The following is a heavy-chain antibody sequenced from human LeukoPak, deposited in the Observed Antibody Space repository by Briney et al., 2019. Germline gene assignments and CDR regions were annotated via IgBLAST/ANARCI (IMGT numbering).Heavy chain of an antibody. Sequence: ASVKVSCKASRYTFTGYYMHWVRQAPGQGLEWMGWINPNSGGTNYAQKFQGRVTMTRDTSISTAYMERSRLRSDDTAVYYCARDRKPGSYYKPPDAFDIWGQGTMVTVSS. V-gene: IGHV1-2*02. CDR1: RYTFTGYY. D-gene: IGHD3-10*01. J-gene: IGHJ3*02. CDR2: INPNSGGT. CDR3: ARDRKPGSYYKPPDAFDI.